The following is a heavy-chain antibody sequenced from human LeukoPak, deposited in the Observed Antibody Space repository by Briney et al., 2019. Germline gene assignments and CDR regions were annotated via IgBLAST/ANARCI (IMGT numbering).Heavy chain of an antibody. Sequence: GRSLRLSCAASGFTFSSYGMHWVRQAPGMGLEWVAVIWYDGSNKYYADSVKGRFTISRDNSKNTLYLQMNSLRAEDTAVYYCARDPDFVGTSYYFDYWGQGTLVTVSS. D-gene: IGHD3-16*01. CDR2: IWYDGSNK. J-gene: IGHJ4*02. V-gene: IGHV3-33*01. CDR3: ARDPDFVGTSYYFDY. CDR1: GFTFSSYG.